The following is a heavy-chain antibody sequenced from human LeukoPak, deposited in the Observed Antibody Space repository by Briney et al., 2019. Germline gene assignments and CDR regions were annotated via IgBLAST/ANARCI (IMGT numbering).Heavy chain of an antibody. Sequence: PGGSLRLSCAASGFTFSSYGMHWVRQAPGEGLEWVAVISYDGSNKYYADSVKGRFTISRDNSKNTLYLQMNSLRAEDTAVYYCAKASAGIGFDYWGQGTLVTVSS. CDR3: AKASAGIGFDY. V-gene: IGHV3-30*18. D-gene: IGHD6-13*01. CDR2: ISYDGSNK. J-gene: IGHJ4*02. CDR1: GFTFSSYG.